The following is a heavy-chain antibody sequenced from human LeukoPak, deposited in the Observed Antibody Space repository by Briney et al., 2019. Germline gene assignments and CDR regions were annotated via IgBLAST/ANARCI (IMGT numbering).Heavy chain of an antibody. J-gene: IGHJ4*02. Sequence: GGSLRLSCAASGFTFGSYGMSWVRQAPGKGLEWVSAISGSGGSTYYADSVKGRFTISRDNSKNTLYLQMNSLRAEDTAVYYCAKDHEDYDSSGYGLFDYWGQGTLVTVSS. D-gene: IGHD3-22*01. V-gene: IGHV3-23*01. CDR1: GFTFGSYG. CDR2: ISGSGGST. CDR3: AKDHEDYDSSGYGLFDY.